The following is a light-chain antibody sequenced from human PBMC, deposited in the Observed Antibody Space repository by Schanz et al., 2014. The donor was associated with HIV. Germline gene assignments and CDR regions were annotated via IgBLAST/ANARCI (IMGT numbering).Light chain of an antibody. CDR1: TGAVTSGHY. V-gene: IGLV7-46*01. J-gene: IGLJ3*02. Sequence: QTVVTQETSLTVSPGGTVTLTCGSSTGAVTSGHYPSWFQQKPGQVPRTLIYKTNNKQSWTPARFSGSLLGGKAALTLSGVQPEDEAEYYCLLTYGGTQVFGGGTKLTVL. CDR3: LLTYGGTQV. CDR2: KTN.